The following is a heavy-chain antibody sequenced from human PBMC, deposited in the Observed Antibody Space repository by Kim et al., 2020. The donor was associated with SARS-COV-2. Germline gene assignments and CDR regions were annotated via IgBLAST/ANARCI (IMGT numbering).Heavy chain of an antibody. CDR1: GFTFDDYA. CDR3: AKAHKRGIAAAGTRGKYYYYYYGMDV. J-gene: IGHJ6*02. D-gene: IGHD6-13*01. CDR2: ISWNSGSI. V-gene: IGHV3-9*01. Sequence: GGSLRLSCAASGFTFDDYAMHWVRQAPGKGLEWVSGISWNSGSIGYADSVKGRFTISRDNAKNSLYLQMNSLRAEDTALYYCAKAHKRGIAAAGTRGKYYYYYYGMDVWGQGTTVTVSS.